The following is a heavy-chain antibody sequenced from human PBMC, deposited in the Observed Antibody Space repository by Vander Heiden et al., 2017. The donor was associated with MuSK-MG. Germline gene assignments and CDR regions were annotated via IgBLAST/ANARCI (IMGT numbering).Heavy chain of an antibody. CDR2: INSDGSST. J-gene: IGHJ6*02. V-gene: IGHV3-74*01. CDR3: ARDAHYALDV. Sequence: EVQLVASGGGLVQPGGSLTLSCAASGFTFSSRWMHWVRQTPGKGLVWVSHINSDGSSTTYADSVKGRFTISRDNAKNTVFLQMDSLRADDTAVYYCARDAHYALDVWGQGTTVTVSS. CDR1: GFTFSSRW.